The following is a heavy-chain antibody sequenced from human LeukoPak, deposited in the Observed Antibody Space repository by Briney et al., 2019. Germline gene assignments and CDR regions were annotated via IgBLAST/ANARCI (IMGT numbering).Heavy chain of an antibody. J-gene: IGHJ4*02. V-gene: IGHV3-21*01. CDR1: GFTFSSYS. D-gene: IGHD3-9*01. CDR3: ARVGGRTVLRYFDWLLREFDY. CDR2: ISSSSSYI. Sequence: PGGSLRLSCAASGFTFSSYSMNWVRQAPGKGLEWVSSISSSSSYIYYADSVKGRFTISRDNAKNSLYLQMNSLRAEDTAVYYCARVGGRTVLRYFDWLLREFDYWGQGTLVTVSS.